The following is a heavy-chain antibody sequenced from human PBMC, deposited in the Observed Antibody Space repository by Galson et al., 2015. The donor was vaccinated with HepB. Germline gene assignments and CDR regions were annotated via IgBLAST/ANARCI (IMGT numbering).Heavy chain of an antibody. CDR3: GRQTHHQNPMDV. V-gene: IGHV4-59*08. J-gene: IGHJ6*02. CDR2: IYYSDTWTT. Sequence: SETLSLTCTVSGGSISDHYWSWIRQSPGKGLEWIGYIYYSDTWTTNYNPSLRSRVTISFGTSNNQVSLELSSVTAADTAMYYCGRQTHHQNPMDVWGQGTTVIVS. CDR1: GGSISDHY. D-gene: IGHD1-14*01.